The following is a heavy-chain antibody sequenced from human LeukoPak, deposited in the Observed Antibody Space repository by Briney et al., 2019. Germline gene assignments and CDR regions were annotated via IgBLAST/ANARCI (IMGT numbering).Heavy chain of an antibody. CDR2: ISSSGDA. CDR3: ARETQETFTSGWGLYESHYYMDA. D-gene: IGHD6-19*01. Sequence: SETLSLTCTVSSGSYSWSWIRQPAGKGLEWIGQISSSGDATYNPSLKSRVTISLDTSENHFSLKLKSVTAADTAVYYCARETQETFTSGWGLYESHYYMDAWGKGTTVTVTS. J-gene: IGHJ6*03. CDR1: SGSYS. V-gene: IGHV4-4*07.